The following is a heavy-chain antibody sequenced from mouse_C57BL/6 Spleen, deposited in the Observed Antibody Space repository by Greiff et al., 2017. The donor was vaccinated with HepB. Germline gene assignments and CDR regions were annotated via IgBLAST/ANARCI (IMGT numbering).Heavy chain of an antibody. D-gene: IGHD3-1*01. CDR2: IDPSDSET. J-gene: IGHJ4*01. CDR3: AREGYGEDYYAMDY. V-gene: IGHV1-52*01. Sequence: QVQLQQPGAELVRPGSSVKLSCKASGYTFTSYWMHWVKQRPIQGLEWIGNIDPSDSETHYNQKFKDKATLTVDKPSSTAYMQLSSLTSEDSAVYYCAREGYGEDYYAMDYWGQGTSVTVSS. CDR1: GYTFTSYW.